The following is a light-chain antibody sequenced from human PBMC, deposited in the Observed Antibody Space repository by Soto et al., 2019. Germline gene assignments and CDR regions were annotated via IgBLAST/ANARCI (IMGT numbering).Light chain of an antibody. CDR1: QSVSSSY. J-gene: IGKJ1*01. Sequence: ILLTQSPGTLSLSPGERPTLSCRASQSVSSSYLAWYKQKPGQAPRLLSYGASTRATDMPGTFSGRGSGTEFTLTISSLKSEDFEVYYCQQYNNWPPTFSQGTKVDIK. V-gene: IGKV3-15*01. CDR2: GAS. CDR3: QQYNNWPPT.